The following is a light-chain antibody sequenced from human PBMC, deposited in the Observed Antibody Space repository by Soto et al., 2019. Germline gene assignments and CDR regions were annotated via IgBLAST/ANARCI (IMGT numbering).Light chain of an antibody. CDR2: DVS. V-gene: IGLV2-14*01. CDR3: NSYTGTSALV. CDR1: SSDVGSYKY. J-gene: IGLJ1*01. Sequence: QSALTQPASVSGSPGQSITISCTGTSSDVGSYKYVSWYQQHPGQAPKLMIYDVSNRPSGISDRFSGSKSGNTASLTISGLQAEDEADYYCNSYTGTSALVFGTGTKLTV.